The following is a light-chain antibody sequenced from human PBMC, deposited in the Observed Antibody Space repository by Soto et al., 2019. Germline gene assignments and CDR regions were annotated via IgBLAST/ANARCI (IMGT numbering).Light chain of an antibody. Sequence: EIVLKQSPGTLSLSPGEKATHSCRASQSIKSTYVAWYQQEPGQAPRLLIFDASSRATGIPDRFSGSGSGTDFTLSISRLEPEDFAVYYCHQYGASPATFGQGTKVDIK. CDR1: QSIKSTY. CDR2: DAS. CDR3: HQYGASPAT. V-gene: IGKV3-20*01. J-gene: IGKJ1*01.